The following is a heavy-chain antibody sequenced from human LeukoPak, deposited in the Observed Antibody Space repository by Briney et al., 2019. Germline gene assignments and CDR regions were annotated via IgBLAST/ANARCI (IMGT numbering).Heavy chain of an antibody. V-gene: IGHV3-7*01. D-gene: IGHD2-15*01. CDR3: AKPFGGYYYMDV. CDR1: GFTFSSYW. J-gene: IGHJ6*03. Sequence: GGSLRLSCAASGFTFSSYWMSWVRQAPGKGLEWVANIKQDGSEKYYVDSVKGRFTISRDNSKNTLYLQMNSLRAEDTAVYYCAKPFGGYYYMDVWGKGTTVTVSS. CDR2: IKQDGSEK.